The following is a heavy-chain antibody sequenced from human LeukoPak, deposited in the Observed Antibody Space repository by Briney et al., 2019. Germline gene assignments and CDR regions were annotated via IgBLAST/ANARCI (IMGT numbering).Heavy chain of an antibody. CDR2: ISGSGGST. CDR1: GFTFSSYA. J-gene: IGHJ4*02. D-gene: IGHD5-18*01. Sequence: PGGSLRLSCAASGFTFSSYAMSWVRQAPGKGLEWVSAISGSGGSTCYADSVKGRFTISRDNSKNTLYLQMNSLRAEDTAVYYCAKVGGYSYGPNDYWGQGTLVTVSS. CDR3: AKVGGYSYGPNDY. V-gene: IGHV3-23*01.